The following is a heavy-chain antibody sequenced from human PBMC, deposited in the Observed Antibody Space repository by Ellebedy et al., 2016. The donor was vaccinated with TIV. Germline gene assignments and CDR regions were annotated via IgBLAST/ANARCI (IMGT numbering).Heavy chain of an antibody. CDR1: GGSISSYY. V-gene: IGHV4-4*07. D-gene: IGHD3-22*01. J-gene: IGHJ6*02. CDR3: ARDYYDSSGISKGYYYYGMDV. CDR2: IYTSGST. Sequence: SETLSLTCTVSGGSISSYYWSWIRQPAGKGLEWIGRIYTSGSTNYNPSLKSRVTMSVDTSKNQFSLKLNSVTAADTAVYYCARDYYDSSGISKGYYYYGMDVWGQGTTVTVSS.